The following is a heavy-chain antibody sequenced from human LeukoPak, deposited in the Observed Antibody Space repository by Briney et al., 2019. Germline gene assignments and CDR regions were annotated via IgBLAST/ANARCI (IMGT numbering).Heavy chain of an antibody. V-gene: IGHV4-34*01. CDR2: INHSGST. D-gene: IGHD2-2*01. Sequence: SETLSLTCAVYGGSFSGYYWSWIRQPPGKGLEWIGEINHSGSTNYNPSLKSRVTISVDTSKNQFSLELSSVTAADTAVYYCASRYCSSTSCRPGWFDPWGQGTLVTVSS. CDR1: GGSFSGYY. CDR3: ASRYCSSTSCRPGWFDP. J-gene: IGHJ5*02.